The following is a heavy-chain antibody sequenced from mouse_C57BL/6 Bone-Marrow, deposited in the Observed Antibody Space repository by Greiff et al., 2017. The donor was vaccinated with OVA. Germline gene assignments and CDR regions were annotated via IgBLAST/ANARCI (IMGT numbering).Heavy chain of an antibody. CDR2: IDPETGGT. D-gene: IGHD2-4*01. CDR3: TRGDYDYDEGYWYFDV. CDR1: GYTFTDYE. Sequence: VVGPGASVTLSCKASGYTFTDYEMHWVKQTPVHGLEWIGAIDPETGGTAYNQKFKGKAILTADKSSSTAYMELRSLTSEDSAVYDCTRGDYDYDEGYWYFDVWGTGTTVTVSS. J-gene: IGHJ1*03. V-gene: IGHV1-15*01.